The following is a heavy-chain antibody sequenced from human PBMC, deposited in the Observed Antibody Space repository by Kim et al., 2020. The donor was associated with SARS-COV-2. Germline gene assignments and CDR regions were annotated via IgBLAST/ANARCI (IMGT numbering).Heavy chain of an antibody. CDR2: IYYSGTT. D-gene: IGHD6-13*01. Sequence: SETLSLTCTVSGDSISSYYWSWIRLPPGKGLEWIGYIYYSGTTNYNPFFKSRVTMSVDTSKNQFSLKLSSVTAADTAVYYCGRGGHSSSGYYFDYWGPGIVVTVSS. CDR3: GRGGHSSSGYYFDY. J-gene: IGHJ4*02. V-gene: IGHV4-59*01. CDR1: GDSISSYY.